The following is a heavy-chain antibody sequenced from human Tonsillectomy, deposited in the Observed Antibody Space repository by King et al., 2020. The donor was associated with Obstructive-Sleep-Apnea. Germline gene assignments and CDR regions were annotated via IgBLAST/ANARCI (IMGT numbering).Heavy chain of an antibody. Sequence: VQLQESGPRLVKPSETLSLTCTVSDGSISSYYWNWIRQPPGKGLECIGYIYYSGSTNYHPPPKRRVPTTVDTSKNQLSLKRPSVTAADTAVYYCARGRDLYYDSSGIDYWGQGTLVTVSS. CDR2: IYYSGST. CDR1: DGSISSYY. CDR3: ARGRDLYYDSSGIDY. D-gene: IGHD3-22*01. V-gene: IGHV4-59*01. J-gene: IGHJ4*02.